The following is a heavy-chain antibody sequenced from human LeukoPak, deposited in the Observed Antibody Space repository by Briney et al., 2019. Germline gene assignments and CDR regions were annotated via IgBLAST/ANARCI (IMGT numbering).Heavy chain of an antibody. J-gene: IGHJ4*02. CDR1: GGSLSPYY. D-gene: IGHD2-2*02. CDR3: AREGGYCNSGYCYISLDY. V-gene: IGHV4-4*07. Sequence: NPSETLSLTCTISGGSLSPYYWNWIRQPAGKGLEWIGRIYSSGTTNYNPSLRSRVSMSVDTSKNQFSLKLSSVIAADMAVYYCAREGGYCNSGYCYISLDYWGQGALLTVSS. CDR2: IYSSGTT.